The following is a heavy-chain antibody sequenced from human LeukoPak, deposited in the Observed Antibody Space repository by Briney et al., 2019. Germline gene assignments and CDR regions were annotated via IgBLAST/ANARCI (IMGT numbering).Heavy chain of an antibody. Sequence: ASVKVSCKASGGTFSSYAISWVRQAPGQGLEWMGGIIPIFGTANYAQKFQGRVTITADESTSTAYMELSSLRSEDTAVYYCARGYYYDSSGYYPGLYFDYWGQGTLVTVSS. CDR1: GGTFSSYA. V-gene: IGHV1-69*13. D-gene: IGHD3-22*01. CDR2: IIPIFGTA. J-gene: IGHJ4*02. CDR3: ARGYYYDSSGYYPGLYFDY.